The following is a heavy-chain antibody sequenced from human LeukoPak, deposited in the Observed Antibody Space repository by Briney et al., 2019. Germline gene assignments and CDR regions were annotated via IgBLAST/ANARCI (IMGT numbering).Heavy chain of an antibody. V-gene: IGHV4-34*01. CDR2: INHSGST. D-gene: IGHD4-11*01. CDR3: ARGRNGDFDY. CDR1: GGSFSGYY. Sequence: SETLSLTCAVYGGSFSGYYWSWIRQPPGKGLEWIGEINHSGSTNYNPSLKSRATLSIDTSKNQFSLKLSSVTAADAAVYYCARGRNGDFDYWGQGTLVTVSS. J-gene: IGHJ4*02.